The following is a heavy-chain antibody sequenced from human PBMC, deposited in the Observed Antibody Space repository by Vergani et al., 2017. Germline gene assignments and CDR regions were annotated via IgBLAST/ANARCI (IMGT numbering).Heavy chain of an antibody. V-gene: IGHV1-3*01. Sequence: QVQLVQSGAEVKKPGASVTVSCKASGYTFTSYAMHWVRQAPGQRLEWMGWINAGNGNTKYSQKFQGRVTITRDTSASTAYMELSSLRSEDTAVDYCAREGFYDYVWGSYRLRGGYYFDYWGQGTLVTVSS. CDR3: AREGFYDYVWGSYRLRGGYYFDY. D-gene: IGHD3-16*02. J-gene: IGHJ4*02. CDR2: INAGNGNT. CDR1: GYTFTSYA.